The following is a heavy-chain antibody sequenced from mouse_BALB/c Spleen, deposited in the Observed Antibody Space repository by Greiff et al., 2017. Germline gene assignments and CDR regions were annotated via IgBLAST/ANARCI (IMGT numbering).Heavy chain of an antibody. D-gene: IGHD2-14*01. CDR2: ISSGGSYT. V-gene: IGHV5-9-4*01. CDR1: GFTFSSYA. CDR3: AREDRYDGMDY. Sequence: EVQRVESGGGLVKPGGSLKLSCAASGFTFSSYAMSWVRQSPEKRLEWVAEISSGGSYTYYPDTVTGRFTISRDNAKNTLYLEMSSLRSEDTAMYYCAREDRYDGMDYWGQGTSVTVSS. J-gene: IGHJ4*01.